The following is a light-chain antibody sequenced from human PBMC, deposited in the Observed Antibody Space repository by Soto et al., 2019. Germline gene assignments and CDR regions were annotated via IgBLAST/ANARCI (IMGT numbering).Light chain of an antibody. CDR2: RNN. CDR1: SSNIGSEY. J-gene: IGLJ2*01. CDR3: ATWDDTLSGPV. Sequence: QSVLTQPPSASGTPGQRVTISCSGSSSNIGSEYVVWYQHLPGTAPKLLIYRNNQRPSGVPDRFAGSKSGTSASLAISGLRSEDEADYYCATWDDTLSGPVFGGGTKLTVL. V-gene: IGLV1-47*01.